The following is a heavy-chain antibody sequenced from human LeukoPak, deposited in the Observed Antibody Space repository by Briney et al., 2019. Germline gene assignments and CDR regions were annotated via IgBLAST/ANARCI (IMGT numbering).Heavy chain of an antibody. CDR1: GFSFNSYW. CDR2: IKQDGSEK. J-gene: IGHJ3*02. CDR3: ARARIGYTRYDAFGI. V-gene: IGHV3-7*04. Sequence: GSLRLSCAASGFSFNSYWMSWVRQPPGKGLDWVANIKQDGSEKDYVDSVKGRFTISRDNAKDSVYLQMNSLRAEDTAVYYCARARIGYTRYDAFGIWGQGTMVTVSS. D-gene: IGHD5-18*01.